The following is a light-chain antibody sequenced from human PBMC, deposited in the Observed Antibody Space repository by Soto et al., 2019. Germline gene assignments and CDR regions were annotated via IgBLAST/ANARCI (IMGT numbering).Light chain of an antibody. V-gene: IGKV1-12*01. CDR2: AAS. CDR3: LQVSSFPRT. J-gene: IGKJ1*01. CDR1: RGIGDR. Sequence: DIQMTQSPPSLSAVVGDRVTITCRASRGIGDRFAWFQQKPGKAPQYLIQAASNLPSGVPSRFSRSGSGTEFILSINSLQPEDIATYYCLQVSSFPRTFGQGTKVDIK.